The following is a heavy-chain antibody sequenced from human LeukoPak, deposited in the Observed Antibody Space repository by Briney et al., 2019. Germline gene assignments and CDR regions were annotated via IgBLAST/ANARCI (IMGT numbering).Heavy chain of an antibody. J-gene: IGHJ4*02. CDR2: ISYDGSNK. CDR1: GFTFSSYA. CDR3: AKDLGPDPGGYYDSSGYYYADY. V-gene: IGHV3-30*18. D-gene: IGHD3-22*01. Sequence: QTGGSLRLSCAASGFTFSSYAMNWVRQAPGKGLEWVAVISYDGSNKYYADSVKGRFTISRDNSKNTLYLQMNSLRAEDTAVYYCAKDLGPDPGGYYDSSGYYYADYWGQGTLVTVSS.